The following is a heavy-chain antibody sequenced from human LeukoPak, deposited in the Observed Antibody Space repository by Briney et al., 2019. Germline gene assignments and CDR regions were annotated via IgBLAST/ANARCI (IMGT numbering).Heavy chain of an antibody. CDR1: GGSISSYY. CDR2: IYTSGST. V-gene: IGHV4-4*07. CDR3: ARTSRGVLYYYYYMDV. Sequence: SETLSLTCTVSGGSISSYYWSWIRQPAGKGLEWIGRIYTSGSTNYYPSLKSRVTMSVDTSKNQFSLKLSSVTAADTAVYYCARTSRGVLYYYYYMDVWGKGTTVTVSS. D-gene: IGHD3-10*01. J-gene: IGHJ6*03.